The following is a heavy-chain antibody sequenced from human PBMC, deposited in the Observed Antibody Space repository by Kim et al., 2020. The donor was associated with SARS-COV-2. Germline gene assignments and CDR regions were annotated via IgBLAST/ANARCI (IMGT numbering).Heavy chain of an antibody. Sequence: SETLSLTCAVYGGSFSGYYWSWIRQPPGKGLEWIGEINHSGSTNYNPSLKSRVTISVDTSKNQFSLKLSSVTAADTAVYYCARRLRFLEWFPWGGMDVWGQGTTVTVSS. J-gene: IGHJ6*02. D-gene: IGHD3-3*01. CDR2: INHSGST. CDR3: ARRLRFLEWFPWGGMDV. CDR1: GGSFSGYY. V-gene: IGHV4-34*01.